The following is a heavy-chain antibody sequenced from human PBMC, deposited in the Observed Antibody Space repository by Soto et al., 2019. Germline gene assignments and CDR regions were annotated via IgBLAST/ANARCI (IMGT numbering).Heavy chain of an antibody. D-gene: IGHD3-3*01. Sequence: PGGSLRLSCAASGFTFSSYWMSWVRQAPGKGLEWVANIKQDGSEKYYVDSVKGRFTISRDNAKNSLYLQMNSLRAEDTAVYYCARRSYDFWSGYYYYYYMDVWGKGTTVTVSS. CDR2: IKQDGSEK. V-gene: IGHV3-7*01. J-gene: IGHJ6*03. CDR1: GFTFSSYW. CDR3: ARRSYDFWSGYYYYYYMDV.